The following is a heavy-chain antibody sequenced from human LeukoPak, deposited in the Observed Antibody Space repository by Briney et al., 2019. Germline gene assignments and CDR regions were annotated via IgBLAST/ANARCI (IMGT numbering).Heavy chain of an antibody. V-gene: IGHV3-7*01. CDR2: IKQDGTEK. J-gene: IGHJ4*02. D-gene: IGHD3-10*01. CDR1: GFTFSSYW. Sequence: PGGSLRLSCAASGFTFSSYWMNWVRQAPGKGLECVANIKQDGTEKYYVDSVKGRFTISRDNAKNSLYLQMNSLRAEDTAVYYSARGPYGSGSYWNYWGQGTLVTVSS. CDR3: ARGPYGSGSYWNY.